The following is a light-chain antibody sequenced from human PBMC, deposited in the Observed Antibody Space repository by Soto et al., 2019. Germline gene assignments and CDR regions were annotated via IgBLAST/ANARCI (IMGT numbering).Light chain of an antibody. CDR3: QSYASKLRGGV. CDR2: GNN. V-gene: IGLV1-40*01. CDR1: SSNIGEGFD. J-gene: IGLJ3*02. Sequence: QSVLTQPPSVSAAPGPRVTIACTGRSSNIGEGFDVHWYQQFPGTALKVIIFGNNNRPSGVHDRFSGSKSGTSASLAIAGLQAEDEADYYCQSYASKLRGGVFGGGTKLTVL.